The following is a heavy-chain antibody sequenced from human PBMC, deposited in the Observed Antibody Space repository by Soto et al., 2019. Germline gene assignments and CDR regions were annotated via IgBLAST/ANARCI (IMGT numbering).Heavy chain of an antibody. CDR3: AREVGYGDFSAALLD. CDR2: IITLFGTA. CDR1: GGTFSSHS. D-gene: IGHD4-17*01. J-gene: IGHJ4*02. V-gene: IGHV1-69*01. Sequence: VQLMQSGAEVKQPGSSVKVSCKASGGTFSSHSINWVRQAPGQGLEWMGGIITLFGTANYAQNFQGRVTITADQSTSPAYMERNSLRSDDTAVYYCAREVGYGDFSAALLDWGEGNLVTVSS.